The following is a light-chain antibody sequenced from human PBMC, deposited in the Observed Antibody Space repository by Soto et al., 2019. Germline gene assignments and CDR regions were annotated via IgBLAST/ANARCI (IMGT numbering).Light chain of an antibody. V-gene: IGLV2-8*01. CDR3: SAYAGNDNLV. CDR1: SSDVGGYNY. J-gene: IGLJ2*01. CDR2: EVS. Sequence: QSALTQPPSASGSPGQAFTISCTGTSSDVGGYNYVSWYQQQPGKAPQLMIYEVSKRPSGVPDRFSGYKSGNTASLTVSGLQAEDEADDYCSAYAGNDNLVFGGGTQLTVL.